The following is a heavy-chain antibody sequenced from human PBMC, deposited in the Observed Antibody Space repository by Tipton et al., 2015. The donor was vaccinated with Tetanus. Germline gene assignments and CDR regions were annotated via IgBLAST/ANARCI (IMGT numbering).Heavy chain of an antibody. CDR3: SSSPGNHYLAFFDY. D-gene: IGHD2/OR15-2a*01. V-gene: IGHV4-30-4*01. CDR2: IYYSGST. J-gene: IGHJ4*02. CDR1: GDSINSGDYY. Sequence: TLSLTCSVSGDSINSGDYYWSWIRQPPGKGLEWIGYIYYSGSTYHNPSLKSRVTISIDTSKNQFSLRLSSVTAADTAVYYCSSSPGNHYLAFFDYWGRGTLVTVSS.